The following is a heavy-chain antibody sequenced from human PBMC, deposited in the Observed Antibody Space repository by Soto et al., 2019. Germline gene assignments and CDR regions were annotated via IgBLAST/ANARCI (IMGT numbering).Heavy chain of an antibody. CDR3: ARDLRPLLDRAFDI. D-gene: IGHD3-22*01. V-gene: IGHV1-46*01. J-gene: IGHJ3*02. CDR2: INPSDRST. CDR1: GYTFATYY. Sequence: QVQLVQSGAEVKRPGASVKLSCKASGYTFATYYIHWVRQAPGQGLEWMGIINPSDRSTVYAQSFQGIVTLTRDTSTSTVYMELISLRSEDTGIYFCARDLRPLLDRAFDIWGQGTMVTVSS.